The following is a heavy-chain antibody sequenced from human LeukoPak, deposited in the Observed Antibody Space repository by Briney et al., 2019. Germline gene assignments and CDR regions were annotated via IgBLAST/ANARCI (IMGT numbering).Heavy chain of an antibody. CDR2: INQEGSEK. Sequence: GGSLRLSCAVSGLTFRSYWMSWVRQAPGKGLEWVADINQEGSEKYFVDSVRGRFTISRDNAKNSLHLQMNTLRAEDTAVYYCARERDGRFFDYWGQGTLVTVSS. V-gene: IGHV3-7*01. J-gene: IGHJ4*02. CDR1: GLTFRSYW. CDR3: ARERDGRFFDY. D-gene: IGHD5-24*01.